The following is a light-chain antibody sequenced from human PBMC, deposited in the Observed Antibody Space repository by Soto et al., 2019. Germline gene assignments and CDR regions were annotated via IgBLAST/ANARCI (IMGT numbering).Light chain of an antibody. CDR1: RSIAGY. CDR2: AAS. J-gene: IGKJ1*01. V-gene: IGKV1-39*01. Sequence: DIQVTQSPSSLSASIGDRVNITCRASRSIAGYLNWYHQKPRKDPKLLVYAASNLHGGIPSRFSGTVSGTDFTLSISSLLPEDFGTYYCQQTYGTPRTFGQGTKVEVK. CDR3: QQTYGTPRT.